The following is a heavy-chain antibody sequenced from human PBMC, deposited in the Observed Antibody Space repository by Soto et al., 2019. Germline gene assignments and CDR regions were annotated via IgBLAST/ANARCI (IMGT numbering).Heavy chain of an antibody. CDR3: ARGYCSSTSCYGTPYYYYYGMDV. Sequence: GESLNISCKGSGYSFTSYWIGWVRQMPGKGLEWMGIIHPGDSDTRYSPSFQGQVTISADKSISTAYLQWSSLKASDTAMYYCARGYCSSTSCYGTPYYYYYGMDVWGQGTTVTVSS. CDR2: IHPGDSDT. V-gene: IGHV5-51*01. J-gene: IGHJ6*02. CDR1: GYSFTSYW. D-gene: IGHD2-2*01.